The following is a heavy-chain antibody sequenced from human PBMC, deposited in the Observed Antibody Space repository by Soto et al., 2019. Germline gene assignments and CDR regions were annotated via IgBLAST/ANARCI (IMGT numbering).Heavy chain of an antibody. CDR1: GFSLSRKGMS. V-gene: IGHV2-70*01. CDR3: TRSNNWNYEYYFDY. D-gene: IGHD1-7*01. CDR2: IDWEEEK. Sequence: SGPTLVNPKQTLILTCAFSGFSLSRKGMSVSWIRQPPGKALEFLALIDWEEEKFYSPSLRTRLTVSKDTSKSQVVLTLTNVDPVDTATYYCTRSNNWNYEYYFDYSGQGAMVAVYS. J-gene: IGHJ4*02.